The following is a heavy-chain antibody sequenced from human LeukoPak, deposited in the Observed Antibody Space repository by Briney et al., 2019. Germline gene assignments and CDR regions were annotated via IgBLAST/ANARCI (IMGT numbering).Heavy chain of an antibody. J-gene: IGHJ4*02. V-gene: IGHV4-30-2*01. Sequence: PSETLSLTCAVSGGSISSGGYSWSWIRQPPGKGLEWIGYIYHSGSTYYNPSLKSRVTISVDRSKNQFSLKLSSVTAADTAVYYCARSVAVPGTEIDYWGQGTLVTVSS. CDR2: IYHSGST. D-gene: IGHD6-19*01. CDR1: GGSISSGGYS. CDR3: ARSVAVPGTEIDY.